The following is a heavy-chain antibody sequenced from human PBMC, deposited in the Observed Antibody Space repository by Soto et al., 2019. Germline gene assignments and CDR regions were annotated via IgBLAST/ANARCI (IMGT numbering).Heavy chain of an antibody. CDR3: ARVTYYGSGSYLGSVYYYGMDV. J-gene: IGHJ6*02. D-gene: IGHD3-10*01. V-gene: IGHV1-69*13. Sequence: SVKVSCKASGGTFSSYAISWVRQAPGQGLEWMGGIIPIFGTANYAQKFQGRVTITADESTSTAYMELSSLRSEDTAVYYCARVTYYGSGSYLGSVYYYGMDVWG. CDR1: GGTFSSYA. CDR2: IIPIFGTA.